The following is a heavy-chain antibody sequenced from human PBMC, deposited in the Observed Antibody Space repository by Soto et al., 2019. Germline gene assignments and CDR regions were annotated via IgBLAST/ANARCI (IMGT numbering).Heavy chain of an antibody. CDR3: VKDRVIYYYGSGSYWENYYSGMDV. V-gene: IGHV3-64D*06. CDR1: GFTFSSYA. Sequence: GGSLRLSCSASGFTFSSYAMHWVRQAPGKGLEYVSAISSNGGSTYYADSVKGRFTISRDNSKNTLYLQMSSLRAEDTAVYYCVKDRVIYYYGSGSYWENYYSGMDVWGQGTTVTVSS. D-gene: IGHD3-10*01. J-gene: IGHJ6*02. CDR2: ISSNGGST.